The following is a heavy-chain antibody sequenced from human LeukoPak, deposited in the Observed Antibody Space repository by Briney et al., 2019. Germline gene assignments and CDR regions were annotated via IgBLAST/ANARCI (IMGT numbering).Heavy chain of an antibody. CDR2: INHSGSI. CDR3: ARARRDCSGGSCYTKPYDY. D-gene: IGHD2-15*01. Sequence: SETLSLTCAVYGGSFSGYYWSWIRQPPGKGLEWIGEINHSGSINYNPSLKSRVTISVDTSKNQFSLKLSSVTAADTAVYYCARARRDCSGGSCYTKPYDYWGQGTLVTVSS. J-gene: IGHJ4*02. CDR1: GGSFSGYY. V-gene: IGHV4-34*01.